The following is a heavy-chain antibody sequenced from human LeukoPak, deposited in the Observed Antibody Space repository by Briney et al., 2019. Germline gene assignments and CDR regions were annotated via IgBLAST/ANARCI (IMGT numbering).Heavy chain of an antibody. Sequence: PGGSLRLSCAASGFTFSSYAMSWVRQATGKGLEWVSAISGSGGSTYYADSVKGRFTIPRDNSNNTLYLQMNSLRAEDTAVYYCAKSRGSGSYYTYDYWGQGTLVTVSS. D-gene: IGHD3-10*01. CDR3: AKSRGSGSYYTYDY. CDR2: ISGSGGST. J-gene: IGHJ4*02. CDR1: GFTFSSYA. V-gene: IGHV3-23*01.